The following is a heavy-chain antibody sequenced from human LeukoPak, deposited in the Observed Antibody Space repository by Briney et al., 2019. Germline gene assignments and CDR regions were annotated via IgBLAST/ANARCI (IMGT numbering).Heavy chain of an antibody. D-gene: IGHD5-24*01. Sequence: ASVKVSCKASGYTFTGYYMHWVRQAPGQGLEWMGWISAYNGNTNYAQKLQGRVTMTTDKSKSTAYMELRSLRSDDTAVYYCAGGGDGYNYYFDYWGQGTLVTVSS. CDR3: AGGGDGYNYYFDY. V-gene: IGHV1-18*04. CDR1: GYTFTGYY. CDR2: ISAYNGNT. J-gene: IGHJ4*02.